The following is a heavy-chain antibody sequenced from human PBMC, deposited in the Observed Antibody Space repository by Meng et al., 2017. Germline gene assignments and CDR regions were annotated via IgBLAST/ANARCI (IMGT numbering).Heavy chain of an antibody. CDR2: ISGSGGST. J-gene: IGHJ4*02. D-gene: IGHD3-22*01. CDR3: AKEGSGYFSY. V-gene: IGHV3-23*01. CDR1: GFTFSSYA. Sequence: GESLKISCAASGFTFSSYAISWVRPARGKGLELVSAISGSGGSTYHTDPVKGRFTISRDNSMNTLYLQMNSLRAEDTAVYYCAKEGSGYFSYWGQGTLVTVSS.